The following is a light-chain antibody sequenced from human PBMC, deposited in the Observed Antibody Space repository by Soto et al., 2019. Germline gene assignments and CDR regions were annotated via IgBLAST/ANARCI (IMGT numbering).Light chain of an antibody. CDR1: QSISNY. J-gene: IGKJ2*01. CDR2: AAS. Sequence: DIQMTQSPSSLYASVGGRVTITCRASQSISNYLNWYQQEPGKAPKLLIYAASSLQSGVPSRFSGSGSGTDFILSISSLQPEDFASYYCQQSYSAPHTFGQGTKLGIK. V-gene: IGKV1-39*01. CDR3: QQSYSAPHT.